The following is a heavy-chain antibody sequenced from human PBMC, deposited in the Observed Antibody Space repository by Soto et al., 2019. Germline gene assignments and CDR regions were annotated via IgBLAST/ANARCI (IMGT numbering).Heavy chain of an antibody. CDR3: AREPASELNWFDP. D-gene: IGHD1-7*01. CDR2: ISSSSSTI. Sequence: GGSLRLSCAASGFTFSSYIMNWVRQAPGKELEWVSYISSSSSTIYYADSVKGRFTISRDNAKNSLYLQMNSLRDEDTAVYYCAREPASELNWFDPWGQGTLVTVSS. CDR1: GFTFSSYI. V-gene: IGHV3-48*02. J-gene: IGHJ5*02.